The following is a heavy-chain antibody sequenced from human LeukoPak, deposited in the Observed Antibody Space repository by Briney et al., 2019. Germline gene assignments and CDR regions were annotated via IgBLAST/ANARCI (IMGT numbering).Heavy chain of an antibody. CDR3: ARDTAGNFDY. Sequence: SETLSLTCTVSGGSISSSTYYWGWIRQPPGKGLEWIGSVDYSGSTSYNPSLTNRITISVDTSKNQFSLKLNSVTAADTAVYYCARDTAGNFDYWGQGTLVTVSS. V-gene: IGHV4-39*07. J-gene: IGHJ4*02. CDR2: VDYSGST. CDR1: GGSISSSTYY.